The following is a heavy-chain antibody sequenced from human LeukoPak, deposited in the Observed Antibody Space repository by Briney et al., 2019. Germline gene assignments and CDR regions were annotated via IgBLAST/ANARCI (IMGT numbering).Heavy chain of an antibody. V-gene: IGHV3-43*01. J-gene: IGHJ6*02. CDR1: GFTFDDYT. CDR3: AKDRGYTYEDYYGMDV. Sequence: GGSLRLSCAASGFTFDDYTMHWVRRAPGKGLEWVSLISWDGGSTYYADSVKGRFTISRDNSKNSLYLQMNSLRTEDTALYYCAKDRGYTYEDYYGMDVWGQGTTVTVSS. D-gene: IGHD5-18*01. CDR2: ISWDGGST.